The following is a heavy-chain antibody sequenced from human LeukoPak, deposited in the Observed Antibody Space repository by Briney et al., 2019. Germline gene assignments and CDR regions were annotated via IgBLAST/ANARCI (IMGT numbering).Heavy chain of an antibody. CDR1: GFTFSSYA. Sequence: GGSLRLPCAASGFTFSSYAMSWVREAPGEGLGWVSAISGSGGSTYYADSVKGRFTISRDNSKNTLYLQMNSLRAEDTAVYYCAKGPYYGSGSSYYYYGLDVWGQGTTVTVSS. J-gene: IGHJ6*02. CDR3: AKGPYYGSGSSYYYYGLDV. V-gene: IGHV3-23*01. D-gene: IGHD3-10*01. CDR2: ISGSGGST.